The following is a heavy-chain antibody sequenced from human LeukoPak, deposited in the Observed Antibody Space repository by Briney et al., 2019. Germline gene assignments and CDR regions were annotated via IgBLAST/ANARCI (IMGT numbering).Heavy chain of an antibody. CDR1: GGSFSGYY. CDR3: ARGATGDIAAAGAVYYHGMDV. Sequence: SETLSLTCAVYGGSFSGYYWSWIRQPPGKGLEWIGEINHSGSTNYNPSLKSRVTISVDTSKNQFSLKLSSVTAADTAVYYCARGATGDIAAAGAVYYHGMDVWGQGTTVTVSS. CDR2: INHSGST. V-gene: IGHV4-34*01. D-gene: IGHD6-13*01. J-gene: IGHJ6*02.